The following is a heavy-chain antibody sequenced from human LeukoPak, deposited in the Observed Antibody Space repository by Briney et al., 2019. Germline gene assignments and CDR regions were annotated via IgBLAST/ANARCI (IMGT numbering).Heavy chain of an antibody. CDR1: GYSISSGYY. D-gene: IGHD2-15*01. Sequence: KPSETLSLTCTVSGYSISSGYYWGWIRQPPGKGLEYIGYIYYSGSTSYNPSLKSRVTISVDMSKNQFSLKLSSVTAADTAVYYCARGGNCSGGSCYSDRGWFDPWGQGTLVTVSS. V-gene: IGHV4-61*01. CDR2: IYYSGST. J-gene: IGHJ5*02. CDR3: ARGGNCSGGSCYSDRGWFDP.